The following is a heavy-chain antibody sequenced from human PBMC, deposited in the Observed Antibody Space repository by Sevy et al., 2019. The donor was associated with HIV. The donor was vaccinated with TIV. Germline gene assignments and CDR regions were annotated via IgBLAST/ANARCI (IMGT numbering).Heavy chain of an antibody. D-gene: IGHD1-26*01. J-gene: IGHJ4*02. CDR1: GYIFITYG. CDR3: ARFWGEGATSDYFDY. CDR2: ISVYNGDT. V-gene: IGHV1-18*01. Sequence: ASVKVSCKVSGYIFITYGISWGRQAPGQGLEWMGWISVYNGDTRYAQKLQGRVTMTTDTSTRTAYMELRSLRSDDTAVYYCARFWGEGATSDYFDYWGQGTLVTVSS.